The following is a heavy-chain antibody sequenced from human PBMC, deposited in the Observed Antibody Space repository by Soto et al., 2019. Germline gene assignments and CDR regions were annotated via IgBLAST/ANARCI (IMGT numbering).Heavy chain of an antibody. CDR1: GGTFNRDG. J-gene: IGHJ4*02. CDR3: ARIRHSRETGMPYCDT. CDR2: IIPILGTA. D-gene: IGHD3-22*01. Sequence: QVQLVQSGAEVRKPGSSVRPSCKVSGGTFNRDGITWVRQAPGQGLEWMGEIIPILGTAKFAQKFQGRVTLTADKSTDTAYMDLSSLRSEETILYYWARIRHSRETGMPYCDTWGQGSLVTFSS. V-gene: IGHV1-69*06.